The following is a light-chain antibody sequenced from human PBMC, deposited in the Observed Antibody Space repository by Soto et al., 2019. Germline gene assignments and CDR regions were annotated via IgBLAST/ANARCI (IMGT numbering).Light chain of an antibody. CDR2: GES. CDR1: QSVSSK. J-gene: IGKJ1*01. Sequence: EIVMTQSPATLSVSPGEGATLSCRASQSVSSKLAWYQQKPGQAPRLLIYGESTRATGIPDRFSGSGSGTELTLIISSLQSEDSAVYYCQKYNSWLWTFGQGTKVDIK. CDR3: QKYNSWLWT. V-gene: IGKV3-15*01.